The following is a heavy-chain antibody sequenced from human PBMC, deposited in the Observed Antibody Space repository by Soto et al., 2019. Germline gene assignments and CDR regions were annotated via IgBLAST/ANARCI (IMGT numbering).Heavy chain of an antibody. D-gene: IGHD1-1*01. CDR2: ISWNSGSI. J-gene: IGHJ4*02. V-gene: IGHV3-9*01. Sequence: ESGGGLVQPGRSLRLSCAASGFTFDDYAMHWVRQAPGKGLEWVSGISWNSGSIGYADSVKGRFTISRDNAKNSLYLQMNSLRAEDTAFYYCSKDQGAGTNIFDYWGQGTLVTVSS. CDR3: SKDQGAGTNIFDY. CDR1: GFTFDDYA.